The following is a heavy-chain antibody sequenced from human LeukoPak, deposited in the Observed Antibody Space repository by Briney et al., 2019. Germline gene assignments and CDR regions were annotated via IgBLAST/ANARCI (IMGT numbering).Heavy chain of an antibody. J-gene: IGHJ4*02. CDR1: GHSITSGYY. CDR3: ASAPYYGSGFDY. Sequence: SETLSLTCTVSGHSITSGYYWGWIRQPPGKGLEWIGKIYHSGTTYYNPSLKSRVTISVDTSKSQLSLKLNSETAADTAVYYCASAPYYGSGFDYWGQGSLVTVSS. CDR2: IYHSGTT. V-gene: IGHV4-38-2*02. D-gene: IGHD3-10*01.